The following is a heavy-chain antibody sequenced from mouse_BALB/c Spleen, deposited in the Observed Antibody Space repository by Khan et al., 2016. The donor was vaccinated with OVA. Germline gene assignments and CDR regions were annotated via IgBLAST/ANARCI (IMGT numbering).Heavy chain of an antibody. D-gene: IGHD3-3*01. CDR2: IDPFNGGT. V-gene: IGHV1S135*01. J-gene: IGHJ3*01. CDR3: ARGTIDY. Sequence: VQLQQSGPELMKPGASVNISCKASGYSFTSYYIHWVRQSHGKSLEWIGYIDPFNGGTDYNQKFTDKATLSVDKSSNTAYMHLSSLTSEDSAVYYCARGTIDYWCQGTLVTVSA. CDR1: GYSFTSYY.